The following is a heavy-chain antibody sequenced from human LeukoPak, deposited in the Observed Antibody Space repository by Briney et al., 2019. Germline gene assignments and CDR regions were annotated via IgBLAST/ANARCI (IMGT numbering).Heavy chain of an antibody. CDR1: GFTFSGW. Sequence: GGSLRLSCAASGFTFSGWMSWLRQAPGKGLEWVANIKQDATAKYYVDSVKGRFTISRDNAKNSLYLDMNSLRAEDTAVYYCARLVWRTDRYFDLCGQGTLVTVSS. V-gene: IGHV3-7*01. CDR2: IKQDATAK. D-gene: IGHD2-21*01. J-gene: IGHJ4*02. CDR3: ARLVWRTDRYFDL.